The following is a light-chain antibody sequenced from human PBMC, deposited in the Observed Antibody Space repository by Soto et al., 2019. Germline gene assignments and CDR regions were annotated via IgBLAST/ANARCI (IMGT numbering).Light chain of an antibody. CDR3: QQYNSYSPYT. J-gene: IGKJ2*01. V-gene: IGKV1-5*01. CDR1: QTVYNW. CDR2: DAS. Sequence: DIQMTQSPSTLSASVGKRVTITCRASQTVYNWLAWYQQKPGKAPKLLIHDASTLEGGVPSRFSGSGSGTEFTLTISSLQLDDSATYSCQQYNSYSPYTFGQGTKLEI.